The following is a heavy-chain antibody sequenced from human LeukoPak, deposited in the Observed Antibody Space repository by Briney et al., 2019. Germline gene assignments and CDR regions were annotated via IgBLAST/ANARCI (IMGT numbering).Heavy chain of an antibody. J-gene: IGHJ4*02. CDR3: ARAAIGYFDY. CDR2: IYTSGST. V-gene: IGHV4-4*09. Sequence: SETLSLTCTVSGGSISNYYWSWIRQPPGKGLEWIGYIYTSGSTNYNPSLKSRVTISLDTSKNQFSLKLSSVTAADTAVYYCARAAIGYFDYWGQGTLVTVSS. CDR1: GGSISNYY.